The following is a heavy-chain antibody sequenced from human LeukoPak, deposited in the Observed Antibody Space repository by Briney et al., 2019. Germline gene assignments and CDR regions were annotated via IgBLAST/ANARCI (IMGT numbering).Heavy chain of an antibody. CDR1: GYSISSGYH. V-gene: IGHV4-38-2*02. CDR3: ARVVQSTDSSGFYLPEYFQH. CDR2: IYHSGST. D-gene: IGHD3-22*01. J-gene: IGHJ1*01. Sequence: NSSETLSLTYTVSGYSISSGYHWGWIRQPPGKGLEWIGSIYHSGSTYYNPSLKSRVTISVDTSKNQFSLKLRSVTAADTAVYYCARVVQSTDSSGFYLPEYFQHWGQGTLVTVSS.